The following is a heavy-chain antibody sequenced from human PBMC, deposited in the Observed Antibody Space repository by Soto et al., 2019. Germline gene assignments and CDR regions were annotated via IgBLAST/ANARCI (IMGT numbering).Heavy chain of an antibody. Sequence: GGSLRLSCAASGFTFNNYAVSWVRQAPGKGVEWVSAISATGDNTYYADFVEGRFTISRDNSKNTLYLQMNGLRAEDTAMYYCSKEMSYGRPYDYWGQGTLVTDS. V-gene: IGHV3-23*01. CDR2: ISATGDNT. CDR3: SKEMSYGRPYDY. CDR1: GFTFNNYA. D-gene: IGHD1-26*01. J-gene: IGHJ4*02.